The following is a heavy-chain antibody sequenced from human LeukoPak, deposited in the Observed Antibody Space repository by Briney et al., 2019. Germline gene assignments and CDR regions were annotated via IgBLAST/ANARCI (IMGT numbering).Heavy chain of an antibody. Sequence: PSETLSLTCAVYGGFFSGYYWSWIRQPPGKGLEWIGEINHSGSTNYNPSHKSRVIISVDTSKNQFSLKLSSVTAADTAVYYCAGGIAVAGQGFDYWGQGTLATVSS. CDR3: AGGIAVAGQGFDY. CDR1: GGFFSGYY. CDR2: INHSGST. V-gene: IGHV4-34*01. J-gene: IGHJ4*02. D-gene: IGHD6-19*01.